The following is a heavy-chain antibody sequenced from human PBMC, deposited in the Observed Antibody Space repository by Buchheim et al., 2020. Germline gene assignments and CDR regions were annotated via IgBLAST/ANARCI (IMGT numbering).Heavy chain of an antibody. V-gene: IGHV4-31*03. CDR2: IYYSGSP. CDR3: ARYGSGNYLTFDH. J-gene: IGHJ4*02. CDR1: GGSVSTSGYH. D-gene: IGHD3-10*01. Sequence: QLQESGPGLVKPSQTLSLTCKISGGSVSTSGYHWGWIRQFPGKGLEWIGYIYYSGSPYYTPSLKRRVSISLDTSENQFSLNLSSVTAADTAVYYCARYGSGNYLTFDHWGQGTL.